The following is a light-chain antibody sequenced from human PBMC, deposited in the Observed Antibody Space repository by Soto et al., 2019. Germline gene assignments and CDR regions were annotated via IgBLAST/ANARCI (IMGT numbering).Light chain of an antibody. CDR2: EGS. CDR1: SSDVGSYNL. Sequence: QSALTQPASVSGSPGQSITISCTGNSSDVGSYNLVSWYQQHPGKAPKLMIYEGSKRPSGVSNRFSGSKSSNTASLTISGLQAEEEADYYCCSYAGSSTVVFGGGTKLTVL. V-gene: IGLV2-23*01. CDR3: CSYAGSSTVV. J-gene: IGLJ3*02.